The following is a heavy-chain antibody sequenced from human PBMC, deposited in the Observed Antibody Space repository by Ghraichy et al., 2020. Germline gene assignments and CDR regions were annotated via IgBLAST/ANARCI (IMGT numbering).Heavy chain of an antibody. CDR1: GGSVSSGSYY. CDR2: IYYSGST. V-gene: IGHV4-61*01. CDR3: ARDYYDSSGYFQGNAFDI. D-gene: IGHD3-22*01. J-gene: IGHJ3*02. Sequence: SETLSLTCTVSGGSVSSGSYYWSWIRQPPGKGLEWIGYIYYSGSTNYNPSLKSRVTISVDTSKNQFSLKLSSVTAADTAVYYCARDYYDSSGYFQGNAFDIWGQGTMVTVSS.